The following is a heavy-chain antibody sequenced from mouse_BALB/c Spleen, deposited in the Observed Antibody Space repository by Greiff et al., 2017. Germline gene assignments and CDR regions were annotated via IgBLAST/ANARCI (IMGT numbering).Heavy chain of an antibody. D-gene: IGHD1-1*01. J-gene: IGHJ4*01. Sequence: VQLQQSGAELVRPGASVKLSCTASGFNIKDYNMHWVKQRPEQGLEWIGWIDPENGDTEYAPKFQGKATMTADTSSNTAYLQLSSLTSEDTAVYYCTNYYGSSPYAMDYWGQGTSVTVSS. V-gene: IGHV14-4*02. CDR3: TNYYGSSPYAMDY. CDR2: IDPENGDT. CDR1: GFNIKDYN.